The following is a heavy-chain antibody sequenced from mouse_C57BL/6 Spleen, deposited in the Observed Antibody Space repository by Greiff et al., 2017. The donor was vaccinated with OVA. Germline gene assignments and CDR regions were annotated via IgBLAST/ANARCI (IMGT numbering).Heavy chain of an antibody. V-gene: IGHV1-61*01. CDR1: GYTFTSYW. D-gene: IGHD4-1*01. CDR2: IYPSDSET. CDR3: ARDLTGPWFAY. Sequence: VQLQQPGAELVRPGSSVKLSCKASGYTFTSYWMDWVKQRPGQGLEWIGNIYPSDSETHYNQKFKDKATLTVDKSSSTAYMQLSSLTSEDSAVYYCARDLTGPWFAYWGQGTLVTVSA. J-gene: IGHJ3*01.